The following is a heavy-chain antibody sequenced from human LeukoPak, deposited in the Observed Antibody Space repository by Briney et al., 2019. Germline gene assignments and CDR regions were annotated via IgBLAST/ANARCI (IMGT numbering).Heavy chain of an antibody. Sequence: SETLSLSCTVSGGSISCGDYYWSWIRQPPGKGLEWIGYIYYSGSTYYNPSLKSRVTISVDTSKNQFSLKLSSVTAADTAVYYCARGGYYYDSSGYPAVDPWGQGTLVTVSS. J-gene: IGHJ5*02. CDR2: IYYSGST. CDR1: GGSISCGDYY. V-gene: IGHV4-30-4*01. D-gene: IGHD3-22*01. CDR3: ARGGYYYDSSGYPAVDP.